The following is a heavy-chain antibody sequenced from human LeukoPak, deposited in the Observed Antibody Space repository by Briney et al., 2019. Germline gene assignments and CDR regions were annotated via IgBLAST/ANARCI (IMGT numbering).Heavy chain of an antibody. Sequence: GGSLRLSCAASGFTFSNYAMSWVRQAPGKGLEWVSAISGSGGSTYYADSVKGRFTISRDISKNTLYLQMDSLRAEDTAVYYCARDYDSSGYYSGCFDYWGQGTLVTVSS. J-gene: IGHJ4*02. CDR1: GFTFSNYA. D-gene: IGHD3-22*01. CDR2: ISGSGGST. CDR3: ARDYDSSGYYSGCFDY. V-gene: IGHV3-23*01.